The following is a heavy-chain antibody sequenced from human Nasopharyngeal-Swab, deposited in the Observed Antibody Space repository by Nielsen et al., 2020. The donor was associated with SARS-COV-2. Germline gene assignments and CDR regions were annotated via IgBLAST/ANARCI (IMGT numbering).Heavy chain of an antibody. CDR2: IIPILGIA. J-gene: IGHJ4*02. Sequence: VKVSCKASGGTFSSYAISWVRQAPGQGLEWMGRIIPILGIANYAQKFQGRVTITADKSTSTAYMELSSLRSEDTAVYYCARKGYDSSGYEDYFDYWGQGTLVTVSS. V-gene: IGHV1-69*04. CDR3: ARKGYDSSGYEDYFDY. CDR1: GGTFSSYA. D-gene: IGHD3-22*01.